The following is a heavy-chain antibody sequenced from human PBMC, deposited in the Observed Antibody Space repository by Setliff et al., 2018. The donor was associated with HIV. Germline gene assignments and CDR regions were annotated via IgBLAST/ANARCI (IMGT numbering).Heavy chain of an antibody. V-gene: IGHV3-7*03. Sequence: GGSLRLSCTASGFTFSSYWMSWVRQAPGKGLEWVANIKQDGSEKYYVDSVKGRFTISRDNAKNSLYLQMNSLRAEDTAVYYCARVNYGGNSAHFDYWGQGTLVTVSS. D-gene: IGHD4-17*01. CDR3: ARVNYGGNSAHFDY. J-gene: IGHJ4*02. CDR1: GFTFSSYW. CDR2: IKQDGSEK.